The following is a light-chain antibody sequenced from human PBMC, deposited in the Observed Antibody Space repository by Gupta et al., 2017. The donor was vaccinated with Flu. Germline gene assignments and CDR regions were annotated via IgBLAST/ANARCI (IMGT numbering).Light chain of an antibody. CDR1: QGISNY. CDR2: ATS. J-gene: IGKJ2*01. V-gene: IGKV1-27*01. CDR3: QKYNNAPNT. Sequence: PSSLSASVGDRVTITCRASQGISNYLAWYQQKPGKVPKLLIYATSTLQSGVPSRFIGSGSGTDFTLTISSLQPEDVATYYCQKYNNAPNTFGQGTKLEIK.